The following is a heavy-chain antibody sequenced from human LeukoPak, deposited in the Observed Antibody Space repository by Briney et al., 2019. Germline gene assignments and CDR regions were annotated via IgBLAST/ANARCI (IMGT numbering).Heavy chain of an antibody. V-gene: IGHV4-59*12. CDR3: ARDGGYIPYYYDSSGYYRFDY. CDR1: GGSISSYY. CDR2: IYYSGST. J-gene: IGHJ4*02. D-gene: IGHD3-22*01. Sequence: PSETLSLTCTVSGGSISSYYWSWIRQPPGKGLEWIGSIYYSGSTYYNPSLKSRVTISVDTSKNQFSLKLSSVTAADTAVYYCARDGGYIPYYYDSSGYYRFDYWGQGTLVTVSS.